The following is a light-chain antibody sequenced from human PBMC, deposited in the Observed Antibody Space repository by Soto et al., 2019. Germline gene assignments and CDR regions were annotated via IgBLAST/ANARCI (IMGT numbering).Light chain of an antibody. Sequence: QSVLTQPPSVSGAPWQRVTISCTGSSSNIGAGYDVHWYQQLPGTAPKLLIYDNNNRPSGVPDRFSGSKSGTSASLAITGLQAEDEADYYCQSYDSSLSGYVFGTGTKVTVL. CDR1: SSNIGAGYD. J-gene: IGLJ1*01. CDR3: QSYDSSLSGYV. V-gene: IGLV1-40*01. CDR2: DNN.